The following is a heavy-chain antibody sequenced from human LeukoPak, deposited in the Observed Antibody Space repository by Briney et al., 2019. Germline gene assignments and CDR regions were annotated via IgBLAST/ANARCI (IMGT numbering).Heavy chain of an antibody. D-gene: IGHD3-16*01. CDR2: IYYSGST. CDR3: ARDRAGGDAFDI. CDR1: GGSISSHY. V-gene: IGHV4-59*11. Sequence: SETLSLTCTVSGGSISSHYWSWIRQPPGKGLEWIGYIYYSGSTNYNPPLKSRVTISVDTSKNQFSLKLSSVTAADTAVYYCARDRAGGDAFDIWGQGTMVTVSS. J-gene: IGHJ3*02.